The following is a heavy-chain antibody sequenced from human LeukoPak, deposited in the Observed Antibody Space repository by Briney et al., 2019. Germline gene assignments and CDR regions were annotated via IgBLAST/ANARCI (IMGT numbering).Heavy chain of an antibody. CDR1: GFSFSSYW. D-gene: IGHD5-12*01. CDR2: IKQDGSEK. V-gene: IGHV3-7*01. CDR3: AKGGATICDN. Sequence: GGSLRLSCAAAGFSFSSYWMSWVRQTPGKGLEWVANIKQDGSEKYYVDSVKGRFTISRDNADNSLYLQMNSLKAEDTAVYYCAKGGATICDNWGQGTLVTVSS. J-gene: IGHJ4*02.